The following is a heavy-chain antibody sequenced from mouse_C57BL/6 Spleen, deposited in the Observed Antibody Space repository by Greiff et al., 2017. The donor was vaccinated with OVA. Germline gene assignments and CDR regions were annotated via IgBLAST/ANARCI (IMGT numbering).Heavy chain of an antibody. V-gene: IGHV1-82*01. CDR3: AKNGAGYAMDY. CDR1: GYAFSSSW. CDR2: IYPGDGDT. Sequence: VQLVESGPELVKPGASVKISCKASGYAFSSSWMNWVKQRPGKGLEWIGRIYPGDGDTNYNGKFKGKATLTADKSSSTAYMQLSSLTSEDSAVYFCAKNGAGYAMDYWGQGTSVTVSS. J-gene: IGHJ4*01.